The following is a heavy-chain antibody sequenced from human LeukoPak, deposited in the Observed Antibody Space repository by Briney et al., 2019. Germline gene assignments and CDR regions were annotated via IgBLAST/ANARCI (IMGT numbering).Heavy chain of an antibody. CDR3: ARDKAHSYGYYFDP. J-gene: IGHJ4*02. CDR1: GGGISTYY. V-gene: IGHV4-59*01. CDR2: IANGAT. Sequence: PSETLSLTCTVAGGGISTYYWNWIRQTPGKGLEWVGHIANGATDYNPSLKSRAIISVDTSKNQISLRLSSVTAADTAVYHCARDKAHSYGYYFDPWVPVTQVLVSS. D-gene: IGHD3-10*01.